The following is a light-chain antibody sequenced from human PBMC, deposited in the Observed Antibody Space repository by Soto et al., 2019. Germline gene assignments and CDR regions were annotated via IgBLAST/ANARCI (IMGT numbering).Light chain of an antibody. CDR2: DVS. Sequence: EIVLTQSPGTLSLSPGERATLSCRSSQSVSSNYLAWYQQKPDQAPRLVIYDVSGRATGIPDRFSGSGSGTDFTLTIRRLEPEDFAVDYCQQYGSSPTFGQGTKVEIK. V-gene: IGKV3-20*01. CDR3: QQYGSSPT. J-gene: IGKJ1*01. CDR1: QSVSSNY.